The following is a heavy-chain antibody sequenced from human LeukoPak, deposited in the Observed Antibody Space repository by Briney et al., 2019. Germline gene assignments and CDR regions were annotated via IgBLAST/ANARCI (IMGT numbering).Heavy chain of an antibody. CDR3: ARPSNYGDRLAYYYGMDV. V-gene: IGHV1-69*13. D-gene: IGHD4-17*01. CDR1: GYTFTNYA. CDR2: IIPIFGTA. J-gene: IGHJ6*02. Sequence: SVKVSCKASGYTFTNYAIHWVRQAPGQGLEWMGGIIPIFGTANYAQKFQGRVTITADESTSTAYMELSSLRSEDTAVYYCARPSNYGDRLAYYYGMDVWGQGTTVTVSS.